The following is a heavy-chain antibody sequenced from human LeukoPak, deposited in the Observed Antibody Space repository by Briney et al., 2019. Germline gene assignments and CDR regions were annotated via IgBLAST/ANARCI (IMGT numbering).Heavy chain of an antibody. J-gene: IGHJ6*02. CDR1: GGSVSSSSYY. V-gene: IGHV4-39*01. D-gene: IGHD3-3*01. Sequence: SETLSLTCTVSGGSVSSSSYYWGWIRQPPGKGLEWIGSIYYSGSTYYNPSLKSRVTISVDTSKNQFSLKLSSVTAADTAVYYCARQYYDFWSGYYMYYYGMDVWGQGTTVTVSS. CDR3: ARQYYDFWSGYYMYYYGMDV. CDR2: IYYSGST.